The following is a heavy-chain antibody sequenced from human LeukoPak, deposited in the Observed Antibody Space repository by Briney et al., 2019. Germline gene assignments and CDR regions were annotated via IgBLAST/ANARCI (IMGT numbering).Heavy chain of an antibody. V-gene: IGHV3-21*03. CDR2: ISSSSSYI. Sequence: GGSLRLSCAASGWSSGSNTMNWVRQAPGKGLEWVSSISSSSSYIYYADSVKGRFTISRQNAKKSLHLQMDSRGHEGVALYYCARGWPRGAFDIWGQGTMVTVSS. CDR1: GWSSGSNT. D-gene: IGHD1-26*01. CDR3: ARGWPRGAFDI. J-gene: IGHJ3*02.